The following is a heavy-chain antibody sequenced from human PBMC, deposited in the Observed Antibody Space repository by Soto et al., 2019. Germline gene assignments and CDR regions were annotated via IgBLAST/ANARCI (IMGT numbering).Heavy chain of an antibody. CDR2: KYHSGST. CDR1: GGSISSSNW. D-gene: IGHD5-18*01. CDR3: ARTPLEGYTGYYFDY. J-gene: IGHJ4*02. V-gene: IGHV4-4*02. Sequence: QVQLQESGPGLVKPSGTLSLTCADSGGSISSSNWWSWVRQPPGKGLEWIGEKYHSGSTNYKPSLKRPVTTSVDKSKNPFSPKLSSVTAADTAVYSSARTPLEGYTGYYFDYWGQGTLVTVSS.